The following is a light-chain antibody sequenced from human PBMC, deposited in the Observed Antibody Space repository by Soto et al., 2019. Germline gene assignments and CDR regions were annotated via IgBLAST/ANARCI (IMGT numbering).Light chain of an antibody. CDR1: QSVSSNS. V-gene: IGKV3-20*01. Sequence: EIVLTQSPGTLSLSPGDRASVSCRASQSVSSNSLAWYQQKPGQSPRLLIYGASTRATGVPDRFSGSGSGSGTDFTLTISRLEPEDFAVFYCQQYISSPWTFGQGTKVEIK. J-gene: IGKJ1*01. CDR2: GAS. CDR3: QQYISSPWT.